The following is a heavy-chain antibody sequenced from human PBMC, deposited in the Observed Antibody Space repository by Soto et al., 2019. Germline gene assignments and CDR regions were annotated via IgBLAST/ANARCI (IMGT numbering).Heavy chain of an antibody. CDR1: GFTFRNYW. D-gene: IGHD3-10*01. V-gene: IGHV3-7*01. CDR2: IKYDGSEK. Sequence: VGSLRLSCAASGFTFRNYWMSWVGQARGKGLEWVANIKYDGSEKYYVDSVKGRFTISRDNAKNSLYLQMNSLRAEDTALYYCARDCYYGTGSYYTPFFDFWGQGTLVTVSS. J-gene: IGHJ4*02. CDR3: ARDCYYGTGSYYTPFFDF.